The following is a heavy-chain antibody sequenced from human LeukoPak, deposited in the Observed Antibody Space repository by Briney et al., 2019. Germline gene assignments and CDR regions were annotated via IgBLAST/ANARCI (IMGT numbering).Heavy chain of an antibody. J-gene: IGHJ1*01. CDR2: SSSIGGRT. CDR1: GFTFSSHG. V-gene: IGHV3-23*01. Sequence: GGSLRLSCAASGFTFSSHGMNWVRQAPGKGLEWVSGSSSIGGRTYYADSVKGRFTVTRDNSRNTLYLQMNSLRAEDTGVYYCAKDDAWGRFYHWGQGTLVTVSS. D-gene: IGHD3-16*01. CDR3: AKDDAWGRFYH.